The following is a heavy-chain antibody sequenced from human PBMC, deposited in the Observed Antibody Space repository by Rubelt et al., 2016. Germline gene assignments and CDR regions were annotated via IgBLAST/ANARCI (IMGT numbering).Heavy chain of an antibody. J-gene: IGHJ3*02. D-gene: IGHD3-16*01. CDR2: ISAYNGNT. V-gene: IGHV1-18*01. CDR3: ARAEAATFRDAFDI. CDR1: GYTFTSYG. Sequence: QVQLVQSGAEVKKPRASVKVSCKASGYTFTSYGISWVRQAPGQGLEWMGWISAYNGNTNYAQKLQGRVTTTTGTSTSTAYMELRSLRSDDTAVYYCARAEAATFRDAFDIWGQGTMVTVSS.